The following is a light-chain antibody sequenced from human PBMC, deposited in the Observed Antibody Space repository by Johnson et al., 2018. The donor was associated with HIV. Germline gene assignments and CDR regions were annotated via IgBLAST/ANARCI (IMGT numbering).Light chain of an antibody. CDR2: ENN. Sequence: QSVLTQPPSMSAAPGQKVTISCSGSSSNIGNNYVSWYQQLPGTAPKLLIYENNKRPSEIPDRFSGSKSGTSATLGITGLQTGDEADYYCGTWDSSISVGDVFGTGTKVTVL. CDR1: SSNIGNNY. V-gene: IGLV1-51*02. J-gene: IGLJ1*01. CDR3: GTWDSSISVGDV.